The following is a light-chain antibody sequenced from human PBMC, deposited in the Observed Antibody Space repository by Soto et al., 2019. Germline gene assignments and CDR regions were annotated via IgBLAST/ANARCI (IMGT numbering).Light chain of an antibody. J-gene: IGKJ3*01. CDR1: QSVSSSY. CDR3: QPYGSSPP. Sequence: EIVLTQSPGTLSLSPGERATLSCRASQSVSSSYLAWYQQKPGQAPRLLIYGASSRATGIPDRFSGSGSGTDFTLTISRLEPEDFAVYYCQPYGSSPPFGPGTKVDIK. V-gene: IGKV3-20*01. CDR2: GAS.